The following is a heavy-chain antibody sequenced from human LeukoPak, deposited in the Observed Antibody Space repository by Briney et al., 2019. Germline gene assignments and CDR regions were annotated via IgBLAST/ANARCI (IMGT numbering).Heavy chain of an antibody. CDR2: ISGSGGST. V-gene: IGHV3-23*01. CDR1: GFTFSSYA. J-gene: IGHJ6*03. Sequence: GGSLRLSCAASGFTFSSYAMSWVRQAPGKGLEGVAAISGSGGSTYYADSVKGRFTISRNNSKNTLYLQMNSLRAEDTAVYYCAKGSYSSSWYDYYYYMDVWGKGTTVTVSS. D-gene: IGHD6-13*01. CDR3: AKGSYSSSWYDYYYYMDV.